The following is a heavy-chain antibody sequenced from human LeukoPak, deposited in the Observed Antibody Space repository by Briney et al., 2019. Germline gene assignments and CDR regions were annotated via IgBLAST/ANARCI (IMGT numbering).Heavy chain of an antibody. CDR3: ARGLGGAPTTVLS. V-gene: IGHV4-61*02. CDR2: IYTTGST. D-gene: IGHD4-17*01. Sequence: SETLSLTCTVSGDSISSDTYYWSWIRQPAGKGLEYIGRIYTTGSTNYNPSLKSRVTISVDTSKNQFSLKLSSVTAADTAVYYCARGLGGAPTTVLSWGQGTLVTVSS. CDR1: GDSISSDTYY. J-gene: IGHJ5*02.